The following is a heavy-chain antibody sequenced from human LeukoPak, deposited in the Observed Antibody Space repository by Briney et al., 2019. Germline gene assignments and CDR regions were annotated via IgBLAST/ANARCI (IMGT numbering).Heavy chain of an antibody. CDR3: ARDLGPYPGGSFDY. J-gene: IGHJ4*02. CDR1: GFTFSSYS. Sequence: GGSLRLSCAASGFTFSSYSMNWVRQAPGKGLEWVSSISSSSSYIYYADSVKGRFTISRDNAKSSLYLQMNSLRAEDTAVYYCARDLGPYPGGSFDYWGQGTLVTVSS. CDR2: ISSSSSYI. V-gene: IGHV3-21*01.